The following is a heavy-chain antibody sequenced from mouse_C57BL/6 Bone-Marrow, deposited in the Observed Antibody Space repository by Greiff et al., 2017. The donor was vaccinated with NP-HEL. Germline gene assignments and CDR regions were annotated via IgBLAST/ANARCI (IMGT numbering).Heavy chain of an antibody. CDR3: ARSRDYDDYAMDY. CDR2: IHPNSGST. Sequence: QVQLKQPGAELVKPGASVKLSCKASGYTFTSYWMHWVKQRPGQGLEWIGMIHPNSGSTNYNEKFKSKATLTVDKSSSTAYMQLSSLTSEDSAVYYCARSRDYDDYAMDYWGQGTSVTVSS. CDR1: GYTFTSYW. J-gene: IGHJ4*01. V-gene: IGHV1-64*01. D-gene: IGHD2-4*01.